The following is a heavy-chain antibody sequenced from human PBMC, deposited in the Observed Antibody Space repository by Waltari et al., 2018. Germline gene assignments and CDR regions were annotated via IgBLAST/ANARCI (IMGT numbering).Heavy chain of an antibody. D-gene: IGHD3-10*01. CDR2: IYYSGST. Sequence: PGLVKPSETLSLTCTVSGGSISSYYWSWIRQPPGKGLEWIGYIYYSGSTNYNPSLKSRVTISVDTSKNQFSLKLSSVTAADTAVYYCARVMVRGVGWFDPWGQGTLVTVSS. J-gene: IGHJ5*02. V-gene: IGHV4-59*01. CDR1: GGSISSYY. CDR3: ARVMVRGVGWFDP.